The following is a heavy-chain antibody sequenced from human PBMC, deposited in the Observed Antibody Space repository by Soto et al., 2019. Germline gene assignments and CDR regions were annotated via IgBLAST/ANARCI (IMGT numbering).Heavy chain of an antibody. V-gene: IGHV3-11*01. D-gene: IGHD4-17*01. Sequence: QVPLVESGGGLVKPGGSLRLSCAASGFTFSDYYMSWIRQAPGKGLEWVSYISGSGSNIYYADSVKGRFTISRDNAKNTLYLQMNSLRAEDTAVYYCARETVPPWFDPWGQGTLVTVSS. J-gene: IGHJ5*02. CDR2: ISGSGSNI. CDR1: GFTFSDYY. CDR3: ARETVPPWFDP.